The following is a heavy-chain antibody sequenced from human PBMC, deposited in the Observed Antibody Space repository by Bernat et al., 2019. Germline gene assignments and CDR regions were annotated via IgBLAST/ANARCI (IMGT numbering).Heavy chain of an antibody. Sequence: QVRLQESGPGLVRPSETLSLTCTVSGGSIGSYYWTWIRQPPGKGLEWIGYIYDSGNTNYNPSLKSRVTISVDASKNQISLKLNSVTAADTAVYYCARADGSYSVFDYWGQGTLVTVSS. J-gene: IGHJ4*02. D-gene: IGHD1-26*01. CDR2: IYDSGNT. CDR1: GGSIGSYY. V-gene: IGHV4-59*08. CDR3: ARADGSYSVFDY.